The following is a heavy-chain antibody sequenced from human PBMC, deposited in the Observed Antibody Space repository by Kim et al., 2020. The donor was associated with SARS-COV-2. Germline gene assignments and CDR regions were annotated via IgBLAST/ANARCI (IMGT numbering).Heavy chain of an antibody. D-gene: IGHD6-13*01. Sequence: GGSLRLSCAASGFTVSSNYMSWVRQAPGKGLEWVSVIYSGGSTYYADSVKGRFTISRDNSKNTLYLQMNSLRAEDTAVYYCARDGIAGTNYYYYGMDVWGQGTTVTVSS. CDR3: ARDGIAGTNYYYYGMDV. CDR1: GFTVSSNY. J-gene: IGHJ6*02. V-gene: IGHV3-53*01. CDR2: IYSGGST.